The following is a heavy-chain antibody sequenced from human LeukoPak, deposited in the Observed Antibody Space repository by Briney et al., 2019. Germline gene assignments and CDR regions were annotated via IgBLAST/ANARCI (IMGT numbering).Heavy chain of an antibody. V-gene: IGHV4-38-2*02. CDR1: GYSISSGHY. CDR2: MYHSGST. D-gene: IGHD4-17*01. Sequence: PSETLSLTCTVSGYSISSGHYWGWIRQPPGKGLEWIGSMYHSGSTYYNPPLKSRVTISVDTSKNQFSLKLSSVTAADTAVYYCARLPTVTFFDYWGQGTLVTVSS. CDR3: ARLPTVTFFDY. J-gene: IGHJ4*02.